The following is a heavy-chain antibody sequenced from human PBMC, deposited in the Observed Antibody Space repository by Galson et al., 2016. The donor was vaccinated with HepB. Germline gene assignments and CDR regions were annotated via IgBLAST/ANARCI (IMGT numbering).Heavy chain of an antibody. V-gene: IGHV3-33*02. CDR2: IWYDGSKE. CDR3: ARGRSSAGYYGLDV. J-gene: IGHJ6*02. CDR1: GFTFNNYG. D-gene: IGHD6-25*01. Sequence: SLRLSCATSGFTFNNYGFHWVRQAPGKGLEWVAVIWYDGSKEFYTDYAKGRFTISRDDSKNTLFLQMNSLRGEDTALYYCARGRSSAGYYGLDVWGQGTAVTVSS.